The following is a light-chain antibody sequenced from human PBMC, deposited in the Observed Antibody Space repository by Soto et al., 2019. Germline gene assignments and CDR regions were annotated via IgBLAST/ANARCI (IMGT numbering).Light chain of an antibody. Sequence: EIVLTQSPATLSFSPGETATLSCRASQSVSGYIGWYQQKPGQAPRLLIYGASNRATGIPDRFSGSGSGTDFTLTISRLEPEDFAVYYCQQYGSSGKFGQGTKGDIK. CDR2: GAS. J-gene: IGKJ1*01. V-gene: IGKV3-20*01. CDR3: QQYGSSGK. CDR1: QSVSGY.